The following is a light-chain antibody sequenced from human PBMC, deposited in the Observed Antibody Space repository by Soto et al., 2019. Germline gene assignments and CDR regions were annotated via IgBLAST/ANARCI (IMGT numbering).Light chain of an antibody. CDR3: QERSNWAPLP. V-gene: IGKV3-11*01. J-gene: IGKJ4*01. CDR2: DAS. Sequence: EIVLTQSPATLSLSPGERATLSCRASQSVSSYLAWYQQKPGQAPRLLIYDASNRATGIPARFSGSGSGTDFTPPIHRLEAEDFSVFFRQERSNWAPLPFRGGTKVEIK. CDR1: QSVSSY.